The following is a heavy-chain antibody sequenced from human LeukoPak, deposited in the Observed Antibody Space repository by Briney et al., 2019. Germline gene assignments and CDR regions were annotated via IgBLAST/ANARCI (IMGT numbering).Heavy chain of an antibody. CDR3: ARSLWEGSYYYGVDV. V-gene: IGHV3-30-3*01. Sequence: PGGSLRLSCAASGFTFSSYAMHWVRQAPGKGLEWVAVISYDGSNKYYADSVKGRFTISRDNSKNTLYLQMNSLRTEDTALYYCARSLWEGSYYYGVDVWGQGTTVTISS. CDR2: ISYDGSNK. CDR1: GFTFSSYA. J-gene: IGHJ6*02. D-gene: IGHD1-26*01.